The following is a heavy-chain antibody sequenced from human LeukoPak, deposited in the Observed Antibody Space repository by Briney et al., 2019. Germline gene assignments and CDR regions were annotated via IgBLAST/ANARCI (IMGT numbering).Heavy chain of an antibody. D-gene: IGHD3-10*01. CDR1: GYTFTSYP. CDR3: ARERGYYYGSGSYYGMDV. V-gene: IGHV1-2*06. CDR2: INPNSGGT. J-gene: IGHJ6*02. Sequence: ASVKVSCKASGYTFTSYPMHWVRQAPGQGLEWMGRINPNSGGTNYAQKFQGRVTMTRDTSISTAYMELSRLRSDDTAVYYCARERGYYYGSGSYYGMDVWGQGTTVTVSS.